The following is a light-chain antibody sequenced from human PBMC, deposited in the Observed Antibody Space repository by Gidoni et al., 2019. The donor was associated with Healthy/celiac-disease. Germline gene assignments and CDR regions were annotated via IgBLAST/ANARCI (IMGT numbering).Light chain of an antibody. CDR2: AAS. J-gene: IGKJ2*04. V-gene: IGKV1-6*01. CDR1: QGIRND. CDR3: LQDYNYPFPCS. Sequence: AITMTQSTSSLSASVGYRVNITCRASQGIRNDLGWYQQKPGKALKLLIYAASSLQSGVPSRFSGSGSGTDFTITISSMQPEDFATYYCLQDYNYPFPCSFGQXTKLEIK.